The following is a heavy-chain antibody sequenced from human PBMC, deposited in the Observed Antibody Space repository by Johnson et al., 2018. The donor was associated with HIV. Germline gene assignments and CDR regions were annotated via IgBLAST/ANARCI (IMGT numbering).Heavy chain of an antibody. CDR3: SRDVKVGATPKRAFDS. Sequence: VQLVESGGGVVQPGRSLRLSCAASGFTFSSYAMHWVRQAPGKVLEWVAVISYDGSNKYYADSVKGRFTISRDNPKNTLYLQMNSLRAEDTAVDYCSRDVKVGATPKRAFDSWGQGTMVTVSS. D-gene: IGHD1-26*01. CDR2: ISYDGSNK. J-gene: IGHJ3*02. V-gene: IGHV3-30*04. CDR1: GFTFSSYA.